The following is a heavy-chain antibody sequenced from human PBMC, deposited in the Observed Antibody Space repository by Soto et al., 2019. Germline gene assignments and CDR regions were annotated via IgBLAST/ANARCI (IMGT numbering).Heavy chain of an antibody. J-gene: IGHJ4*02. CDR2: IIPIFGTA. V-gene: IGHV1-69*13. D-gene: IGHD3-16*02. Sequence: GASVKVSCKASGGTFSSYAISWVRQAPGQGLEWMGGIIPIFGTANYAQKFQGRVTITADESTSTAYMELSSLRSEDTAVYYCASGKLSLYGRFDYWGQGTLVTVSS. CDR1: GGTFSSYA. CDR3: ASGKLSLYGRFDY.